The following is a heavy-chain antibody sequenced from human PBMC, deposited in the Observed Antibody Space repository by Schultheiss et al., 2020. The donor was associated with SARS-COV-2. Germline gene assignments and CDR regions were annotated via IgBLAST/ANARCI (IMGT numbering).Heavy chain of an antibody. D-gene: IGHD3-10*01. J-gene: IGHJ6*02. CDR2: IYYSGST. V-gene: IGHV4-59*01. Sequence: SETLSLTCNVSGGSISSYYWSWIRQPPGKGLEWIGSIYYSGSTNYNPSLKSRVTISVDTSKNQFSLKLSSVTAADTAVYYCARTGGSGFRRGMDVWGQGTTVTVSS. CDR3: ARTGGSGFRRGMDV. CDR1: GGSISSYY.